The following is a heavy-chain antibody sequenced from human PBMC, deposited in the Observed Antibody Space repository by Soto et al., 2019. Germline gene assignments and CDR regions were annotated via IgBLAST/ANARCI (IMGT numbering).Heavy chain of an antibody. CDR3: AKDVIAARPYYYFGLDV. V-gene: IGHV3-43*01. D-gene: IGHD6-6*01. J-gene: IGHJ6*02. CDR2: ISWDGGST. CDR1: GFTFYDYT. Sequence: EVRLVQSGGVVVQPGGSLRLSCAASGFTFYDYTMHWVRQVPGRGLEWVSLISWDGGSTYYADSVKGRFTISRDNSKNSLYLQMNSLRTDDTALYYCAKDVIAARPYYYFGLDVWGQGTTVTVSS.